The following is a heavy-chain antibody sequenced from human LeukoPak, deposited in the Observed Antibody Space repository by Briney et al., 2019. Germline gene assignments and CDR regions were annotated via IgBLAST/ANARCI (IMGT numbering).Heavy chain of an antibody. Sequence: ASVTVSCKASGYTFTTYGISWVRQAPGQGFEWMGWINTYNGNTNYAHKFRGRVTMTTDTSTRTVYMEVRSLRSDDTAVYYCARDPADHGDLREDAHYYALDVWGQETTVTVSS. CDR2: INTYNGNT. CDR3: ARDPADHGDLREDAHYYALDV. CDR1: GYTFTTYG. D-gene: IGHD4-17*01. V-gene: IGHV1-18*04. J-gene: IGHJ6*02.